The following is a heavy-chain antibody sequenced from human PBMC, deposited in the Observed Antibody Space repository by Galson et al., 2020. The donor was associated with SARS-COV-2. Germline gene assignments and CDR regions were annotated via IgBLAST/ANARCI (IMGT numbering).Heavy chain of an antibody. Sequence: SETLSLTCTVSGGSISSSNYYWGWVRQPPGEGLEWIGSIYYTESNYYNPSLTSRVTMSVDTSRNQFSLKLSSVTAADTAVYYCARKILTGYYSLYYFDFWGQGTLVTVSS. CDR3: ARKILTGYYSLYYFDF. CDR1: GGSISSSNYY. D-gene: IGHD3-9*01. J-gene: IGHJ4*02. V-gene: IGHV4-39*01. CDR2: IYYTESN.